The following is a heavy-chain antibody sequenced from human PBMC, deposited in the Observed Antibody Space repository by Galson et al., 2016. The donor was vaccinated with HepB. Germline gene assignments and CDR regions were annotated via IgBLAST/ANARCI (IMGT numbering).Heavy chain of an antibody. CDR3: AIEPEYYPDTSDDC. J-gene: IGHJ4*02. D-gene: IGHD3-22*01. CDR2: ISASGDNT. CDR1: GFTFNNYA. V-gene: IGHV3-23*01. Sequence: SLRLSCAASGFTFNNYAMSWVRQAPGKGLEWVSSISASGDNTYDADSVKGRFTISRDNFNNTLYLQMNSLRAEDTAVYYCAIEPEYYPDTSDDCWGQGTLVTVSS.